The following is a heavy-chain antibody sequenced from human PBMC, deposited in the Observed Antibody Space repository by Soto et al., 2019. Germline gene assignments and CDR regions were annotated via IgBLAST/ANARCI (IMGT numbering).Heavy chain of an antibody. V-gene: IGHV3-74*01. Sequence: GGSLRLSCAASGFTFSTYWMHWVRQAPGKGLVWVSRINNDGRSTNYADSVKGRFTISRDNAKNTLYLQMGSLRTEDTAVYFCAITGMNFCRSGGCPIEHWGQGTPVTVAS. CDR2: INNDGRST. J-gene: IGHJ1*01. CDR1: GFTFSTYW. D-gene: IGHD2-15*01. CDR3: AITGMNFCRSGGCPIEH.